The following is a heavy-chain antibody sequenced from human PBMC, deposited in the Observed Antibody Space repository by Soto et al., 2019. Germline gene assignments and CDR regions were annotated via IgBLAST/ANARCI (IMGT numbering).Heavy chain of an antibody. V-gene: IGHV4-30-4*01. CDR2: IYYSGST. CDR1: GGSISSGDYY. CDR3: ARVGGFGATTIDY. Sequence: QVQLQESGPGLVKPSQTLSLTCTVSGGSISSGDYYWSWIRQPPGKGLEWIGYIYYSGSTYYNPSLQRRLTISVDTSKNHFSLKLSSVTAADSAVYYCARVGGFGATTIDYWGQGTLVTVSS. J-gene: IGHJ4*02. D-gene: IGHD3-10*01.